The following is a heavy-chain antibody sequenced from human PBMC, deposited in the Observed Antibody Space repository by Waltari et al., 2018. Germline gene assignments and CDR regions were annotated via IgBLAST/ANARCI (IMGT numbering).Heavy chain of an antibody. CDR3: AKDAFGNTYLDF. CDR1: GFTFSNFG. J-gene: IGHJ4*02. Sequence: QVNLVESGGGVVQPGGSLRLSCATSGFTFSNFGMHWVRQAPGKGLEWVALIWFDERDKFYAGSVRGRFTISRDNSARTLYLDMDSLRLDDTAMYYCAKDAFGNTYLDFWGQGTLVTVSS. D-gene: IGHD2-2*02. V-gene: IGHV3-30*02. CDR2: IWFDERDK.